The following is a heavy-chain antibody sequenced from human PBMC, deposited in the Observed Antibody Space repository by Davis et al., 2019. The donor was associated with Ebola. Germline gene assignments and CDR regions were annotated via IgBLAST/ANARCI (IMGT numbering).Heavy chain of an antibody. CDR1: GFIFSDHY. J-gene: IGHJ1*01. D-gene: IGHD3-22*01. Sequence: GESLKISCAASGFIFSDHYMDWVRQAPGQGLEWVARIRNKGNSYTTEYAASVKGRFTISRDDSENSHYLQMNSLKTEDTAVYYCARAVVINLSYFQHWGQGTLVTVSS. CDR3: ARAVVINLSYFQH. CDR2: IRNKGNSYTT. V-gene: IGHV3-72*01.